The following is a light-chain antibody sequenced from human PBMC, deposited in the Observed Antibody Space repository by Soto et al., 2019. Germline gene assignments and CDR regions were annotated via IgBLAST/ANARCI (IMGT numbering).Light chain of an antibody. Sequence: QSALTQPPSASGSPGQSVTISCTGTSSDVGGYNDVSWYQQHPGKAPKLMIYEVSKRPSGVPDRFSGSKSGNTASLTVSGLQAEDEADYYCSSYAAGNTVVFGGGTKLTVL. V-gene: IGLV2-8*01. J-gene: IGLJ2*01. CDR3: SSYAAGNTVV. CDR1: SSDVGGYND. CDR2: EVS.